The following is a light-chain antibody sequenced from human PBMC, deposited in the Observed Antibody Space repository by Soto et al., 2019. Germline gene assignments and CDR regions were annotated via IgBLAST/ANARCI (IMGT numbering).Light chain of an antibody. J-gene: IGLJ2*01. CDR3: SSYTSTRTYVV. Sequence: QSVLTQPASVSGSPGQSITISCTGTSSDVGGYNYVSWYQHHPGKAPKLMIYEVSNRPSRVSNRFSGSKSGNTASLTISGLQAEDEAHYYCSSYTSTRTYVVFGGGTKGTVL. CDR2: EVS. CDR1: SSDVGGYNY. V-gene: IGLV2-14*01.